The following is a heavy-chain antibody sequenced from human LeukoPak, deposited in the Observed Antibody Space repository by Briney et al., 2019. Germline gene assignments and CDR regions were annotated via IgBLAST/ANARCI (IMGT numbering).Heavy chain of an antibody. D-gene: IGHD3-3*01. Sequence: SETLSLTCAVYGGSFSGYYWSWIRQPPGKGLEWIGEINHSGSTNYNPSLESRVTISVDTSKNQFSLKLSSVTAADTAVYYCARGLGIFGVSWFDPWGQGTLVTVSS. V-gene: IGHV4-34*01. CDR3: ARGLGIFGVSWFDP. CDR2: INHSGST. CDR1: GGSFSGYY. J-gene: IGHJ5*02.